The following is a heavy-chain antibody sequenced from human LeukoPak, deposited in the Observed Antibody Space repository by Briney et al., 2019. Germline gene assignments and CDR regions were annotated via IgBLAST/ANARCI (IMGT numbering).Heavy chain of an antibody. Sequence: SQTLSLTCAISGDSVSSNSAAWNWIRQSPSRGLEWLGRTYYRSKWSNDYAVSVKSRITINPDTSKNQVSLQLNSVTPEDTAVYYCARQYSSGWSYYYGLDVWGQGTTATVSS. D-gene: IGHD6-19*01. CDR1: GDSVSSNSAA. CDR2: TYYRSKWSN. V-gene: IGHV6-1*01. J-gene: IGHJ6*02. CDR3: ARQYSSGWSYYYGLDV.